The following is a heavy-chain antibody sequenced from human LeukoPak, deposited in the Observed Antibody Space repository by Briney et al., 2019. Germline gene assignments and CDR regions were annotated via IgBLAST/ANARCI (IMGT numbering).Heavy chain of an antibody. J-gene: IGHJ4*02. CDR3: AREWKGITGTAYYFDY. D-gene: IGHD1-20*01. Sequence: GGSLRLSCAASGFTFSSYAMSWVRQAPGKGLEWVSAISGSGGSTYYADSVKGRFTISRDNAKNSLYLQMNSLRAEDTAVYYCAREWKGITGTAYYFDYWGQGTLVTVSS. CDR1: GFTFSSYA. V-gene: IGHV3-23*01. CDR2: ISGSGGST.